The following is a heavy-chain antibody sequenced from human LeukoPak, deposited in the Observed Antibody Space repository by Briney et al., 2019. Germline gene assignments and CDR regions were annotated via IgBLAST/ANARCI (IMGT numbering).Heavy chain of an antibody. Sequence: PSETLSLTCAVYGGSFSGYYWSWIRQPPGKGLEWIGEINHSGSTNYNPSLKSRVTISVDTSKNQFSLKLSSVTAADTAVYYCARDWDILTGKPQGYFDYWGQGTLVTVSS. CDR3: ARDWDILTGKPQGYFDY. CDR1: GGSFSGYY. D-gene: IGHD3-9*01. J-gene: IGHJ4*02. CDR2: INHSGST. V-gene: IGHV4-34*01.